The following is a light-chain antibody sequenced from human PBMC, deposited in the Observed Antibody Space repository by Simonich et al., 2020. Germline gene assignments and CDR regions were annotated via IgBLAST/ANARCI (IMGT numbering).Light chain of an antibody. V-gene: IGKV4-1*01. Sequence: DIVMTQSPDSLAVSLGERATINCKSSQSVLYRSNNKNYLAWYQQKPEQPHKLLIYWASTRESGVPDLFSGSGSGTDFTLTISSLQAEDVAVYYCQQYYSTPRTFGQGTKVEIK. CDR1: QSVLYRSNNKNY. J-gene: IGKJ1*01. CDR3: QQYYSTPRT. CDR2: WAS.